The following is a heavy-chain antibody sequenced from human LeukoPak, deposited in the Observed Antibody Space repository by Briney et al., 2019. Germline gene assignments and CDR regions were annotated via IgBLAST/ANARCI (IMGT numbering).Heavy chain of an antibody. V-gene: IGHV3-23*01. J-gene: IGHJ4*02. CDR1: GFTFSRYA. CDR3: ARDGYYDTTLNYFDY. CDR2: ISGSGGST. D-gene: IGHD3-22*01. Sequence: GGSLRLSCAASGFTFSRYAMSWVRQAPGKGLEGVSGISGSGGSTYYADSVKGRFTISRDNSKNTLYLQMDSLRAEDTAVYYCARDGYYDTTLNYFDYWGQGTLVTVSS.